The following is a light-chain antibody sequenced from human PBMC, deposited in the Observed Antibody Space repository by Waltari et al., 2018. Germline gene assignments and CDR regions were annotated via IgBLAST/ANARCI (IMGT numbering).Light chain of an antibody. CDR1: SSNLREGYE. Sequence: QSVLTQPPSVSGTPGQTVTISCTGSSSNLREGYEVPWYQQLPGTAPKLLVSGDDNRPSGVPDRFSGSKSGSSASLAITGLQAEDEADYYCQSYDSSLSGVFGGGTKLTVL. CDR3: QSYDSSLSGV. CDR2: GDD. V-gene: IGLV1-40*01. J-gene: IGLJ2*01.